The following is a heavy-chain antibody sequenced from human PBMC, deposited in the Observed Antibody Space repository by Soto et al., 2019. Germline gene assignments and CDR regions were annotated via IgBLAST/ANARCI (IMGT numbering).Heavy chain of an antibody. CDR2: TYYRSKWYN. J-gene: IGHJ4*02. CDR1: GDSVSSNSAA. Sequence: PSQTLSLTCAISGDSVSSNSAAWNWIRQSPSRGLEWLGRTYYRSKWYNDYAVSVKSRITINPDTSKNQFSLQLNSVTPEDTAVYYCAGARSTWGSTWYFDYPAQGTLVTLSS. V-gene: IGHV6-1*01. CDR3: AGARSTWGSTWYFDY. D-gene: IGHD6-13*01.